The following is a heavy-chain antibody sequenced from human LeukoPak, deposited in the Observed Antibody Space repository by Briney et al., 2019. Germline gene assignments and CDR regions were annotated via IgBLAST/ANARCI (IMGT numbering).Heavy chain of an antibody. V-gene: IGHV4-38-2*01. CDR2: IFHSGST. CDR3: ARASGSYGSGSYYYSGMDV. Sequence: SETLSLTCAVSGCSIGGGFYWGWIRQPPGKGLEWIGSIFHSGSTYYNPSLKSRVTISVDTSKNQFSLKLSSVTAADTALYYCARASGSYGSGSYYYSGMDVWGKGTTVTVSS. D-gene: IGHD3-10*01. J-gene: IGHJ6*04. CDR1: GCSIGGGFY.